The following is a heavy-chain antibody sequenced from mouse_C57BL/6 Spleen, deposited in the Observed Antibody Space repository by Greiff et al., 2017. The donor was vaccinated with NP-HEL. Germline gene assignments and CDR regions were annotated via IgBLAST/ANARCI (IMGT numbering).Heavy chain of an antibody. CDR1: GYTFTSYW. D-gene: IGHD1-1*01. CDR3: ARETTTVVEENY. Sequence: QVQLQQPGAELVKPGASVKLSCKASGYTFTSYWMQWVKQRPGQGLEWIGEIDPSDSYTNYNQKFKGKATLTVDTSSSTAYMQLSSLTSEDSAVYYCARETTTVVEENYWGQGTTLTVSS. CDR2: IDPSDSYT. V-gene: IGHV1-50*01. J-gene: IGHJ2*01.